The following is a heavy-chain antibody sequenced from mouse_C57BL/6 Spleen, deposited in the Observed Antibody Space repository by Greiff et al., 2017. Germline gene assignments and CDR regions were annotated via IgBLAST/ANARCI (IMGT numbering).Heavy chain of an antibody. V-gene: IGHV5-17*01. Sequence: DVMLVESGGGLVKPGGSLKLSCAASGFTFSDYGMHWVRQAPETGLEWVAYISSGSSTIYYADTVKGRFTISRDNAKNTLFLQMTSLRSEDTAMYYCARTDYGGGYYAMDYWGQGTSVTVSS. J-gene: IGHJ4*01. CDR2: ISSGSSTI. CDR3: ARTDYGGGYYAMDY. CDR1: GFTFSDYG. D-gene: IGHD2-4*01.